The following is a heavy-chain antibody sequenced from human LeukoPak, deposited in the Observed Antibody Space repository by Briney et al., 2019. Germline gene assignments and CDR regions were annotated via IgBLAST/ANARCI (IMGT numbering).Heavy chain of an antibody. CDR3: ARSHSSSWYYFDY. D-gene: IGHD6-13*01. J-gene: IGHJ4*02. V-gene: IGHV3-21*01. CDR2: ISSSSSYI. Sequence: GGSLRLSCAASGFTFSSYSMNWVRQAPGKGLEWVSSISSSSSYIYYADSVKGRFTISRDNAKNSLYLLMNSLRAEDTAVYYCARSHSSSWYYFDYWGQGTLVTVSS. CDR1: GFTFSSYS.